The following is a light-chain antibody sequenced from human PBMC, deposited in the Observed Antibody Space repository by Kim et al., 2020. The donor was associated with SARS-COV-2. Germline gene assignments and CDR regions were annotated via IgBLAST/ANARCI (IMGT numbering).Light chain of an antibody. Sequence: KTVITPATRSSGSIVSSYVRWSPQRPGSAPATVIYEDNRRPSGVPDRFSGSIDSSSNSASLTISGLQTEDEADYYCQSYDSTNQVVFGGGTQLTVL. V-gene: IGLV6-57*03. CDR1: SGSIVSSY. J-gene: IGLJ2*01. CDR2: EDN. CDR3: QSYDSTNQVV.